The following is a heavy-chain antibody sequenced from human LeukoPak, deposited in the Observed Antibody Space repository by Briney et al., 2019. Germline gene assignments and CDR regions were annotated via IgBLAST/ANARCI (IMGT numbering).Heavy chain of an antibody. CDR2: ISDSGGST. J-gene: IGHJ3*02. Sequence: GGSLRLSCAASGFTFSSYAMSWVRQAPGKGLEWVSAISDSGGSTYYADSVKGRFTISRDNSKNTLYLQMNSLRAEDTAVYYCAKDASYYYGSGSHRAFDIWGQGTMVTVSS. CDR1: GFTFSSYA. D-gene: IGHD3-10*01. CDR3: AKDASYYYGSGSHRAFDI. V-gene: IGHV3-23*01.